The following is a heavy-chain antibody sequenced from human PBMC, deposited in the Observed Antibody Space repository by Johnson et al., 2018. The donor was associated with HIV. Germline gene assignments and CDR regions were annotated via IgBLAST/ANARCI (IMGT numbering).Heavy chain of an antibody. D-gene: IGHD4/OR15-4a*01. CDR2: IRYDGTNK. J-gene: IGHJ3*02. CDR1: GFTFSNYD. V-gene: IGHV3-30*02. Sequence: QVQLVESGGGVVQPGGSLRLSCAASGFTFSNYDIHWVRQAPGKGLEWVAFIRYDGTNKHYADSVKGRFTISRDNSKNTLYVQMNSLRVEDTAVYYCARVTLVLDIWGQGTMVTVSS. CDR3: ARVTLVLDI.